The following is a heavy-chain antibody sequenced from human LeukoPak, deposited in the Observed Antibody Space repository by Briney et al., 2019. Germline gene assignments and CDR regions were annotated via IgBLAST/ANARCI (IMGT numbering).Heavy chain of an antibody. D-gene: IGHD6-13*01. CDR3: ARRRAAAGPFDY. Sequence: KPSETLSLTCAVSGGSISNSGYYWAWIRQPPGKGLEYIGNIHYSDSALYNPSLQSRATILVDTSKNQFSLKFSSVTPADTAVYYCARRRAAAGPFDYWGQGTLVTVSS. CDR2: IHYSDSA. J-gene: IGHJ4*02. CDR1: GGSISNSGYY. V-gene: IGHV4-39*01.